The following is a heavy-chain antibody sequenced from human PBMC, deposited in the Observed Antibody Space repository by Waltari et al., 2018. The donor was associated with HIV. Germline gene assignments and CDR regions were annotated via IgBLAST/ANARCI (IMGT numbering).Heavy chain of an antibody. J-gene: IGHJ6*02. CDR3: ARRGVLTYYYTMDV. CDR2: LSYDGSDK. D-gene: IGHD3-10*01. CDR1: GFNFSNHG. V-gene: IGHV3-33*05. Sequence: QVQLVESGGGVVQPGRSLRLSCAASGFNFSNHGMHWLRQAPGKGLEWVAFLSYDGSDKYYEDSVRGRFTISRDNSKNTLYLQMNNLRAEDTAVYFCARRGVLTYYYTMDVWGQGTTVTVSS.